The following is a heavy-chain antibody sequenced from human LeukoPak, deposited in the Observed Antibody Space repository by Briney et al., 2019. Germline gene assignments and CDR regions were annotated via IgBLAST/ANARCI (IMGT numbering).Heavy chain of an antibody. CDR2: IRYDGSNK. Sequence: GGSLRLSCAASGFTFSSYGMHWVRQAPGKGLEWVAFIRYDGSNKYYADSVKGRFTISRDNSKNTLYLQMNSLRAEDTAVYYCAKIYCSSTSCPWYFDPWGRGTLVTVSS. CDR3: AKIYCSSTSCPWYFDP. CDR1: GFTFSSYG. V-gene: IGHV3-30*02. J-gene: IGHJ2*01. D-gene: IGHD2-2*01.